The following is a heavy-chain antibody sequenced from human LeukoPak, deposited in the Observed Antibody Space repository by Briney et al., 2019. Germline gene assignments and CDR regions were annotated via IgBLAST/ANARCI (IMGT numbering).Heavy chain of an antibody. V-gene: IGHV3-74*01. CDR1: KFTFSSYW. CDR2: INPDGSTT. J-gene: IGHJ5*02. D-gene: IGHD1-26*01. Sequence: GGSLRLSCAASKFTFSSYWMHWVRQAPGKGLVWVSRINPDGSTTNYADSVKGRFTISRDNAKNTLYLQMNSLRAEDTAVYYCARVLLSSWDWFDPWGQGTLVTVSS. CDR3: ARVLLSSWDWFDP.